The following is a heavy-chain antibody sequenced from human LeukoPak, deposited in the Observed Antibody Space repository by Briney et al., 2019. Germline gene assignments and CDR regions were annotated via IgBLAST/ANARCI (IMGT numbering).Heavy chain of an antibody. D-gene: IGHD3-22*01. CDR1: GGSISSSSYY. CDR2: IYYSGST. J-gene: IGHJ5*02. CDR3: ARDSSGSSNWFDP. Sequence: PSETLSLTCTVSGGSISSSSYYWGWIRQPPGKGLEWIGRIYYSGSTYYNPSLKSRVTISVDTSKTQFSLKLSSVTAADTAVYYCARDSSGSSNWFDPWGQGTLVTVSS. V-gene: IGHV4-39*02.